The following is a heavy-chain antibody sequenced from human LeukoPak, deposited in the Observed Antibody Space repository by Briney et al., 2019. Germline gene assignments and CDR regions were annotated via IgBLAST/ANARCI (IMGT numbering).Heavy chain of an antibody. CDR2: INHSGST. J-gene: IGHJ4*02. D-gene: IGHD6-19*01. CDR3: ARRRYSSGVTS. V-gene: IGHV4-34*01. CDR1: GGSFSGYY. Sequence: PSETLSLTCAVYGGSFSGYYWSWIRQPPGKGLEWIGEINHSGSTNYNPPLKSRVTISVDTSKNQFSLKLSSVTAADTAVYYCARRRYSSGVTSWGQGTLVTVSS.